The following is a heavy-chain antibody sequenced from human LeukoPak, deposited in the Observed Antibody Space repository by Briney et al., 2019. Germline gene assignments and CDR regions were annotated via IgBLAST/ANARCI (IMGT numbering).Heavy chain of an antibody. V-gene: IGHV4-59*08. J-gene: IGHJ6*02. D-gene: IGHD4-23*01. CDR2: IFHSGDT. CDR1: GGSISSYF. CDR3: ARSGGNNFYYYGLDV. Sequence: SETLSLTCTVSGGSISSYFWSWIRQPPGKGLEWIGYIFHSGDTKYSPSLKSRVTISLDTSKNQFSLNLNSVTAADTALYYCARSGGNNFYYYGLDVWGQGTTVTVSS.